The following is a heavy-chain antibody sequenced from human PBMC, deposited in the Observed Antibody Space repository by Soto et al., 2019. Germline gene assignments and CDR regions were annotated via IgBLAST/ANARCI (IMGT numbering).Heavy chain of an antibody. V-gene: IGHV3-33*01. CDR2: IWYDGSNK. D-gene: IGHD2-2*01. CDR3: ARTGGVVPAFYYYYGMDV. J-gene: IGHJ6*02. CDR1: GFTFSSYG. Sequence: GGSLRLSCAASGFTFSSYGMHWVRQAPGKGLEWVAVIWYDGSNKYYADSEKGRFTISRDNSKNTLYLQMNSLRAEDTAVYYCARTGGVVPAFYYYYGMDVWGQGTTVTVSS.